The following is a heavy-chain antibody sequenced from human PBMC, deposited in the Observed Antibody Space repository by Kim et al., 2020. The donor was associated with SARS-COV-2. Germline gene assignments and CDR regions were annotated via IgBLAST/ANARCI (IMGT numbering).Heavy chain of an antibody. CDR3: ARDDYGAPDY. Sequence: STNYNPSLKSRVTISVDTSKNQFSLKLSSVTAADTAVYYCARDDYGAPDYWGQGTLVTVSS. J-gene: IGHJ4*02. V-gene: IGHV4-59*01. CDR2: ST. D-gene: IGHD4-17*01.